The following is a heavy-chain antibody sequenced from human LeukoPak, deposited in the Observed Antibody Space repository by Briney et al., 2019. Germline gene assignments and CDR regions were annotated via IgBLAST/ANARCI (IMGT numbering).Heavy chain of an antibody. D-gene: IGHD6-19*01. V-gene: IGHV1-69*05. Sequence: SVKVSCKASGGTFSSYAISWVRQAPGQGLEWMGRIIPIFGTANYAQKFQGRVTITTDESTSTAYMELSSLRSEDTAVYYCARATVAGTELFDYWGQGTPVTVSS. CDR2: IIPIFGTA. CDR1: GGTFSSYA. J-gene: IGHJ4*02. CDR3: ARATVAGTELFDY.